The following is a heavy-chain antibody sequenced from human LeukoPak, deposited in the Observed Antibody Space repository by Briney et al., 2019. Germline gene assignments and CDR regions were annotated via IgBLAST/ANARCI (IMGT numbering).Heavy chain of an antibody. J-gene: IGHJ6*03. CDR2: IYTSGST. Sequence: SETLSLTCTVSGGSISSYYWSWIRQPAGKGLEWIGRIYTSGSTNYNPSLKSRVTMSVDTSKNQFSLKLSSVTAADTAVYYCARRLRGIFGVVTGYMDVWGKGTTVTVSS. V-gene: IGHV4-4*07. D-gene: IGHD3-3*01. CDR1: GGSISSYY. CDR3: ARRLRGIFGVVTGYMDV.